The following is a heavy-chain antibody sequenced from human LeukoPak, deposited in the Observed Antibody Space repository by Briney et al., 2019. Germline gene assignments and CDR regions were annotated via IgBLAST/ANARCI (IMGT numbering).Heavy chain of an antibody. CDR3: ARDTYYYDSSGYRAYYYMDV. Sequence: SETLSLTCTVSGGSISSHYWSWIRQPPGKGLEWIGYIYYCGSTNYNPSLKSRVTISVDTSKNQFSLKLSSVTAADTAVYYCARDTYYYDSSGYRAYYYMDVWGKGTTVTVSS. D-gene: IGHD3-22*01. CDR2: IYYCGST. CDR1: GGSISSHY. J-gene: IGHJ6*03. V-gene: IGHV4-59*11.